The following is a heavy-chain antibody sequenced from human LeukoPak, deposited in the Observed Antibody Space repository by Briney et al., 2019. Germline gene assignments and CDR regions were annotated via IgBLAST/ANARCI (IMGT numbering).Heavy chain of an antibody. Sequence: GRSLRLSCAASGFTFSSYGMHWVRQAPGKGLEWVAVIWYDGSNKYYADSVKGRFTISRDNSKNTLYLQMNSLRAEDTAVYYCAREAPGMGSGWYGGYFDYWGQGTLVTVSS. CDR3: AREAPGMGSGWYGGYFDY. CDR2: IWYDGSNK. CDR1: GFTFSSYG. V-gene: IGHV3-33*01. D-gene: IGHD6-19*01. J-gene: IGHJ4*02.